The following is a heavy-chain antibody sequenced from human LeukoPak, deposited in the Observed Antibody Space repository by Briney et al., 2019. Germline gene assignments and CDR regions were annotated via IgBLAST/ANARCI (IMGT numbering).Heavy chain of an antibody. J-gene: IGHJ6*02. CDR1: GYTFTSYY. V-gene: IGHV1-46*01. CDR3: ARGSSQNYYDSSGYVPNYYYGMDV. CDR2: INPSGGST. Sequence: GASVKVSCKASGYTFTSYYMHWVRQAPGQGLEWMGIINPSGGSTSYAQKFQGRVTITADESTSTAYMELSSLRSEDTAVYYCARGSSQNYYDSSGYVPNYYYGMDVWGQGTTVTVSS. D-gene: IGHD3-22*01.